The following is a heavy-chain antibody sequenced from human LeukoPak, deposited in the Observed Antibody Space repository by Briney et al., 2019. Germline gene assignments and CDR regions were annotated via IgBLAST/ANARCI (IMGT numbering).Heavy chain of an antibody. CDR1: GYTFTSYY. D-gene: IGHD2-15*01. CDR2: INPSGGST. V-gene: IGHV1-46*01. CDR3: AKQLGYCSDGSCYFPY. J-gene: IGHJ4*02. Sequence: ASVKVSCKASGYTFTSYYMHWVRQATGQGLEWMGIINPSGGSTSYAQKFQGRVTMTRDTSTSTVYMELSSLRSEDTAVYYCAKQLGYCSDGSCYFPYWGQGTLVTVSS.